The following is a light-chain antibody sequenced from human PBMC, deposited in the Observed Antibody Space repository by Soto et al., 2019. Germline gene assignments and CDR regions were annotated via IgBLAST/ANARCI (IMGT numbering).Light chain of an antibody. CDR1: QSVSSY. Sequence: EIVLTQSPATLSLSPGERATLSCRASQSVSSYLAWYQQKPGQAPRLLIYDASNSATGIPARFSGSGSATDFTLTISSLEPEDFAVYYCQQRSNWPLTFGGGTKVDIK. J-gene: IGKJ4*01. CDR3: QQRSNWPLT. V-gene: IGKV3-11*01. CDR2: DAS.